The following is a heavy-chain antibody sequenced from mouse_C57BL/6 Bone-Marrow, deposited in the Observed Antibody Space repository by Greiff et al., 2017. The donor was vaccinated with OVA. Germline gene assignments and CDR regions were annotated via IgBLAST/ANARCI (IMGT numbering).Heavy chain of an antibody. CDR1: GFTFSSYA. D-gene: IGHD6-5*01. CDR3: TRGGYAYYFDY. Sequence: EVQLVESGEGLVKPGGSLKLSCAASGFTFSSYAMSWVRQTPEKRLEWVAYISSGGDYTYYADTVKGRFTISRDNARNTLYLQMSSLKSEDTAMDYCTRGGYAYYFDYWGQGTTLTVSS. J-gene: IGHJ2*01. CDR2: ISSGGDYT. V-gene: IGHV5-9-1*02.